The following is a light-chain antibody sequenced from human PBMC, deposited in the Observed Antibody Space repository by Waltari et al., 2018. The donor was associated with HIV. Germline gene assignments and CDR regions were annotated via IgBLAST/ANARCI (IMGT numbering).Light chain of an antibody. Sequence: DIVMTQSPDSLAVSLGERATINCKSSQSVLYNSNNKNYLAWYQQKPGQPPKLLIFWASARESGVPDRFSGSGSGTDFTLTISSLQAEDVAVYYCQQYYSPPGWTFGQGTKVEIK. J-gene: IGKJ1*01. V-gene: IGKV4-1*01. CDR2: WAS. CDR1: QSVLYNSNNKNY. CDR3: QQYYSPPGWT.